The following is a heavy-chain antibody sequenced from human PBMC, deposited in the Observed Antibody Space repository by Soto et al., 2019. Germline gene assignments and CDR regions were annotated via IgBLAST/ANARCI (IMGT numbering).Heavy chain of an antibody. CDR2: ISPIFGTP. Sequence: QVQLVQSGAEVKKPGSSVTVSCKASGGTFSSYTISWVRQAPGQGLEWMAGISPIFGTPIYAQKFQDRVTITADDSTMTAYTEMNRLTSEDTAVYYCARVVVGSRLSLDYWGQGTLVTISS. J-gene: IGHJ4*02. CDR1: GGTFSSYT. D-gene: IGHD1-26*01. CDR3: ARVVVGSRLSLDY. V-gene: IGHV1-69*01.